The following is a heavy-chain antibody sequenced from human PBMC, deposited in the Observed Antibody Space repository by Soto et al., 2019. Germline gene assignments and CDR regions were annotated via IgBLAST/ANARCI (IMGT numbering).Heavy chain of an antibody. Sequence: PSETLSLTCTVSGGSTSSDNYWSWIRQPPGKGLEWIGHIYYSGNTDYNPSLKSRLAISIDTSKNQFSLKLSSVTAADTAVYFCAREGGESSDGLYYYDSWGQGSLVTVSS. CDR3: AREGGESSDGLYYYDS. V-gene: IGHV4-30-4*01. J-gene: IGHJ4*02. CDR1: GGSTSSDNY. CDR2: IYYSGNT. D-gene: IGHD3-16*01.